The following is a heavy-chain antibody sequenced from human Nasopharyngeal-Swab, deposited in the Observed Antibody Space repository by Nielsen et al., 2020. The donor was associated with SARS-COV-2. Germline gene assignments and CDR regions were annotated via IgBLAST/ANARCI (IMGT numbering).Heavy chain of an antibody. Sequence: GGSLRLSCAASGFTFSSYAMHWVRQAPGKGLEWVAVISYDGSNKYYADSVKGRFTISRDNSKNTLYMEMNSPRAEDTAVYYCAREFGGFPAWGYSYGYPDYWGQGTLVTVSS. V-gene: IGHV3-30-3*01. CDR3: AREFGGFPAWGYSYGYPDY. CDR1: GFTFSSYA. CDR2: ISYDGSNK. J-gene: IGHJ4*02. D-gene: IGHD5-18*01.